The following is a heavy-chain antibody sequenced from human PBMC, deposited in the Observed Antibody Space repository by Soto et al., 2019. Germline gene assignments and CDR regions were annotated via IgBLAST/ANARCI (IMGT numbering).Heavy chain of an antibody. J-gene: IGHJ4*02. CDR3: AREYSSGWDLGY. D-gene: IGHD6-19*01. V-gene: IGHV1-69*08. Sequence: QVQLVQSGAEVKKPGSSVKVSCKASGGTFSSYTISWVRQAPGQGLEWMGRIIPILGIANYAQKFQGRVTITADKSTSTAYMELSSLRSEDPAVYYCAREYSSGWDLGYWGQGTLVTVSS. CDR2: IIPILGIA. CDR1: GGTFSSYT.